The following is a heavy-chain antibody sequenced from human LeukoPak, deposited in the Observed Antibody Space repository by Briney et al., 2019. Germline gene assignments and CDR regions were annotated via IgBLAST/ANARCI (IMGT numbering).Heavy chain of an antibody. D-gene: IGHD2-15*01. CDR2: IKEDGGEK. J-gene: IGHJ4*02. Sequence: GGSLRLSCAASGFTFSNYWMTWVRQAPGKGLEWVAHIKEDGGEKHYVDPVKGRFTVSRDNAKNSLYLQMNSLRAEDTAMYYCVRDRGYCSGGTCYALWDYWGQGTLVTVSS. V-gene: IGHV3-7*01. CDR3: VRDRGYCSGGTCYALWDY. CDR1: GFTFSNYW.